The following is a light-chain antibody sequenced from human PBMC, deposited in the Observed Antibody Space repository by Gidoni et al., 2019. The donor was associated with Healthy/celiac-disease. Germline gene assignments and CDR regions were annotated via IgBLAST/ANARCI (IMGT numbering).Light chain of an antibody. Sequence: EIELTQSLCTLSLSPGERASLSCRASQIVSSTSVAWYQQKPGQAPSLLIYGASSRATGIPDRFSGSGSGTDFTLTISRLEPEYFAVYYCQHYGSSPWTFGQGTKVEIK. V-gene: IGKV3-20*01. CDR1: QIVSSTS. CDR3: QHYGSSPWT. CDR2: GAS. J-gene: IGKJ1*01.